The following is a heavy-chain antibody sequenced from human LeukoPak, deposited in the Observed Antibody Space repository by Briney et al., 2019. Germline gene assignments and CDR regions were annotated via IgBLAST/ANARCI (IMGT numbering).Heavy chain of an antibody. D-gene: IGHD3-22*01. CDR2: MDPNSGNT. CDR3: ARGTNYYDSRYYFDY. J-gene: IGHJ4*02. CDR1: GYSFTGLN. V-gene: IGHV1-8*01. Sequence: ASVKVSRKASGYSFTGLNINWVRQATGQGLEWMGWMDPNSGNTGNAQQFRGRVTTTRDTSISTAYMELNSLRSEDTAVYYCARGTNYYDSRYYFDYWGQGSLVTVSS.